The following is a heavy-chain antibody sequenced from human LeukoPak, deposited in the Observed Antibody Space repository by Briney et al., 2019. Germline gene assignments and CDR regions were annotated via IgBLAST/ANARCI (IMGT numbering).Heavy chain of an antibody. D-gene: IGHD2-15*01. V-gene: IGHV3-64D*06. CDR1: GFPFNTYA. Sequence: GGSLRLSCSASGFPFNTYAIHWVRQAPGKGLEYVAGISSNGDNTDFADSAKGRFTISRDNSKSTLFLQMNSLRAEDTAVYFRTRDSALLGVAFDLWGQGTVVTVSS. J-gene: IGHJ3*01. CDR2: ISSNGDNT. CDR3: TRDSALLGVAFDL.